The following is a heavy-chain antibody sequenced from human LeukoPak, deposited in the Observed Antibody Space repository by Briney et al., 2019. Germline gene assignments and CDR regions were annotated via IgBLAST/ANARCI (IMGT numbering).Heavy chain of an antibody. J-gene: IGHJ4*02. CDR2: ISSSSTYT. D-gene: IGHD3-10*01. CDR3: ARESQGSGSYQLDY. CDR1: GFTFSDYY. Sequence: GGSLRLSCAASGFTFSDYYMRWISQVPGKGLKWVAYISSSSTYTNYADSVKGRFTISRDNARNSLYLQMNSLRAEDTAVYYCARESQGSGSYQLDYWGQGTLVTVSS. V-gene: IGHV3-11*05.